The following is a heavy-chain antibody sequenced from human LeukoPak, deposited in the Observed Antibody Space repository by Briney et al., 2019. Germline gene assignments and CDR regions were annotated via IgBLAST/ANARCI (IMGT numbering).Heavy chain of an antibody. Sequence: SGPTLVNPTQTLTLTCSFSGFSRSTSGVGVGWIRQPPGKALEWLALIYWDDDKRYSPSLKSRLTIHKDTSTNQVVLIMTNMDPVDTATYYCAHREVDLDYFDYWGQGTLVTVSS. CDR3: AHREVDLDYFDY. CDR1: GFSRSTSGVG. CDR2: IYWDDDK. J-gene: IGHJ4*02. V-gene: IGHV2-5*02.